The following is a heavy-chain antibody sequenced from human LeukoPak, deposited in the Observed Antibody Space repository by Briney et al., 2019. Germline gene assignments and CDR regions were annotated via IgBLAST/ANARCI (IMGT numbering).Heavy chain of an antibody. Sequence: GGSLRVSCEVSGFSFSSNEMNWVRQAPGKGLEWVSDISRSATTISYADSVKGRFTISRDNAKNSLYLQMNSLRTEDTAVYYCARSLDTAMVLSPSYFDSWGQGTLVTVSS. V-gene: IGHV3-48*03. D-gene: IGHD5-18*01. J-gene: IGHJ4*02. CDR3: ARSLDTAMVLSPSYFDS. CDR1: GFSFSSNE. CDR2: ISRSATTI.